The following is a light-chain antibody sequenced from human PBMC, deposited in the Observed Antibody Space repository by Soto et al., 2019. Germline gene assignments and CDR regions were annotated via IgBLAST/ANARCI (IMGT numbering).Light chain of an antibody. J-gene: IGLJ1*01. CDR3: SSYTTSSTLLYV. V-gene: IGLV2-14*01. CDR2: AVS. Sequence: QCALTQPASVSGSPGQSITISCTGTSCDVGGYNYVSWYQQHPGKAPKLMIYAVSNRPSGVSTRFSGSKSGNTASLTISGLQAEDEADYHCSSYTTSSTLLYVFGTGTKVTVL. CDR1: SCDVGGYNY.